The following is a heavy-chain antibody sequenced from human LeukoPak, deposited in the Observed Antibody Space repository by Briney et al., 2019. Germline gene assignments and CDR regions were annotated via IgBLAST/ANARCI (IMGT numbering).Heavy chain of an antibody. CDR2: IYYSGST. CDR1: GVSISTSFYY. Sequence: SETLSLTCTVSGVSISTSFYYWGWIRQPPGKGLEWIGTIYYSGSTYYNPSFKIRVTISVDTSKHQFSLKLSSVTAADTAVYYCARVRYCSSTSCYTFDPWGQGTLVTVSS. D-gene: IGHD2-2*01. V-gene: IGHV4-39*01. CDR3: ARVRYCSSTSCYTFDP. J-gene: IGHJ5*02.